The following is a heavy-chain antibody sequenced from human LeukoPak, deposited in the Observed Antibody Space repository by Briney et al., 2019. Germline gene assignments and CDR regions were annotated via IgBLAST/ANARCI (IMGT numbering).Heavy chain of an antibody. V-gene: IGHV3-21*04. J-gene: IGHJ4*02. D-gene: IGHD2-2*01. CDR2: ISSSSSYI. CDR3: AKEMPLAVPYFDY. CDR1: GFTFSSYS. Sequence: GGSLRLSCAASGFTFSSYSMNWVRQAPGKGLEWVSSISSSSSYIYYADSVKGRFTISRDNSKNTLYLQMNSLRAEDTAVYYCAKEMPLAVPYFDYWGQGTLVTVSS.